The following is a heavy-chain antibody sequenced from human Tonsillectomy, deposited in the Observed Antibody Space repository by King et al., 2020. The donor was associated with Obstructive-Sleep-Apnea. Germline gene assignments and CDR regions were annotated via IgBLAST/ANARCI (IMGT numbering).Heavy chain of an antibody. V-gene: IGHV4-4*02. J-gene: IGHJ6*02. Sequence: VQLQESGPGLVKPSGTLSLICAVSGGSISNSNWWSWVRQPPWKGLEWIGEIYHSGNTKYNPSLKSRVTISVDKSKNQFSLKLSFVTAADTAVYYCARDSRVAAARTGYGMDVWGQGTPVTVSS. D-gene: IGHD6-13*01. CDR3: ARDSRVAAARTGYGMDV. CDR1: GGSISNSNW. CDR2: IYHSGNT.